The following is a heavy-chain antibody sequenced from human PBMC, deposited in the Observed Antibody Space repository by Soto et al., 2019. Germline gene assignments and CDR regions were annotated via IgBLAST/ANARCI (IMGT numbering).Heavy chain of an antibody. D-gene: IGHD1-26*01. Sequence: GGSLRLSCAASGFTFSSYSMNWVRQAPGKGLEWVSSISSSSSYIYYADSVKGRFTISRDNAKNSLYLQMNSLRAEDTAVYYCARDGTRMVGATAYYYYYGMDVWGQGTTVTV. CDR1: GFTFSSYS. CDR3: ARDGTRMVGATAYYYYYGMDV. J-gene: IGHJ6*02. V-gene: IGHV3-21*01. CDR2: ISSSSSYI.